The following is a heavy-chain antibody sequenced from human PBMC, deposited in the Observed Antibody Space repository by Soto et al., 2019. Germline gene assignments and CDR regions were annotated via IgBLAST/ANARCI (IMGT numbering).Heavy chain of an antibody. V-gene: IGHV3-11*01. Sequence: GGFLRLSCAASGFTFSDYYMSWIRQAPGKGLEWVSYISSSGSTIYYADSVKGRFTISRDNAKNSLYPQMNSLRAEDTAVYYCARVGSSSWSNAFDYWGQGTLVTVSS. CDR2: ISSSGSTI. CDR1: GFTFSDYY. D-gene: IGHD6-13*01. CDR3: ARVGSSSWSNAFDY. J-gene: IGHJ4*02.